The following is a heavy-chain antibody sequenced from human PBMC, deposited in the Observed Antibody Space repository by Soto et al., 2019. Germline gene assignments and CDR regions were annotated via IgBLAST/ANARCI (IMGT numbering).Heavy chain of an antibody. V-gene: IGHV1-46*01. CDR2: INPSGGST. D-gene: IGHD3-22*01. Sequence: ASVKVSCKASGYTFTSYYMHWVRQAPGQGLEWMGIINPSGGSTSYAQKFQGRVTMTRDTSTSTVYMELSSLRSEDTAVYYCARDLHDSSGYYYEDLDYWGQGTLVTVSS. CDR1: GYTFTSYY. J-gene: IGHJ4*02. CDR3: ARDLHDSSGYYYEDLDY.